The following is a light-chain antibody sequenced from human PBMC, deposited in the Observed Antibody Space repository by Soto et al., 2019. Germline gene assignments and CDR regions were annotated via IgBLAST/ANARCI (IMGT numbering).Light chain of an antibody. V-gene: IGKV1-33*01. CDR3: QQYDNLPSFT. CDR2: DAS. CDR1: QDISNY. Sequence: IQMTQSPSSLSASVGDRVTITCQASQDISNYLNWYLQKPGKAPKLLIYDASNLETGVPSRFSGSGSGTDFTFTISSLQPEDIATYYCQQYDNLPSFTFGPGTKVDIK. J-gene: IGKJ3*01.